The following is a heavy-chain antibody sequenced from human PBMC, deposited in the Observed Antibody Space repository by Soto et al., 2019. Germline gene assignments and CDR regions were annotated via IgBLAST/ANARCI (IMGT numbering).Heavy chain of an antibody. CDR1: GGSISSYY. Sequence: SETLSLTCTVSGGSISSYYWSWIRQPPGKGLEWIGYIYYSGSTNYNPSLKSRVTISVDTSKNQFSLKLSSVTAADTAVYYCARDHDYYGSGSYYNWFDPWGQGTLVTVSS. D-gene: IGHD3-10*01. J-gene: IGHJ5*02. CDR3: ARDHDYYGSGSYYNWFDP. V-gene: IGHV4-59*01. CDR2: IYYSGST.